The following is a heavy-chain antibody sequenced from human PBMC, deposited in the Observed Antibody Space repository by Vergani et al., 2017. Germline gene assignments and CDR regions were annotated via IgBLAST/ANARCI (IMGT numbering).Heavy chain of an antibody. CDR1: GFTFSSYS. CDR2: LTASGSGI. V-gene: IGHV3-48*04. Sequence: EVQLVESGGGLVQPGGSLRLSCAASGFTFSSYSMNWVRQAPGKGLEWVSGLTASGSGISYADSVRGRFTISRDNAKNSLYLQMNSLRAEDTAVYYCAREDVVVPAAPFDYWGQGTLVTVSS. J-gene: IGHJ4*02. CDR3: AREDVVVPAAPFDY. D-gene: IGHD2-2*01.